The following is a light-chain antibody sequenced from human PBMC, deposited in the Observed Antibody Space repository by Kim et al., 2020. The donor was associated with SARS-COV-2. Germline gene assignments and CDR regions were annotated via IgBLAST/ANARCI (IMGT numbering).Light chain of an antibody. CDR1: RADIGDYNR. CDR2: DVT. V-gene: IGLV2-18*02. Sequence: QSALTQPPSVSGSPGQSVTIFCTGTRADIGDYNRVSWYQQSPGTAPKLILYDVTNRPSGVPDRFSGSKSGNTASLTIAGLQAEDEADYYCSSYASDSLSVFGGGT. J-gene: IGLJ3*02. CDR3: SSYASDSLSV.